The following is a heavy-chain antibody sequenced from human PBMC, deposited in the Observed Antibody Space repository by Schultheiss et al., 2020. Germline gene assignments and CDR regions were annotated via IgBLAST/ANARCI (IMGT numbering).Heavy chain of an antibody. CDR3: AKDEDYSSWAKKDYYYYYGMDV. D-gene: IGHD6-13*01. CDR2: ISAYNGNT. CDR1: GYTFTSYG. V-gene: IGHV1-18*04. J-gene: IGHJ6*02. Sequence: ASVKVSCKASGYTFTSYGISWVRQAPGQGLEWMGWISAYNGNTNYAQKLQGRVTMTTDTSTSTAYMELRSLRSEDTAVYYCAKDEDYSSWAKKDYYYYYGMDVWGQGTTVTVSS.